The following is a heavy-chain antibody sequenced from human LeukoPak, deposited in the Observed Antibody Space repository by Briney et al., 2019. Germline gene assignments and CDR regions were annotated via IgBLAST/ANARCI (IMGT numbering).Heavy chain of an antibody. CDR3: ARGTGFFDP. J-gene: IGHJ5*02. CDR1: GFTSSDYY. V-gene: IGHV3-11*04. CDR2: ISGSGSST. Sequence: GGSLRLSCAASGFTSSDYYMSWIRQAPGKGLEWISYISGSGSSTYFADSVKGRFTISRDNAKNSLSLQMNSLRAEDTAGYYCARGTGFFDPWGQGTLVTVSS. D-gene: IGHD1-1*01.